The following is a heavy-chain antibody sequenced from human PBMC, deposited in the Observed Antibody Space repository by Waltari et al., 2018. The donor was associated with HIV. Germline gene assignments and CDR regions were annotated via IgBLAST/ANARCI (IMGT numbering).Heavy chain of an antibody. V-gene: IGHV1-69*01. CDR2: IIPSFGTA. J-gene: IGHJ3*01. CDR3: ARGGCSGRTCYSKSFDL. D-gene: IGHD2-15*01. CDR1: GGPFSSYA. Sequence: QVQLVQSGAEVKKPGSSVKVSCKASGGPFSSYAISWVRQAPGQGLEWMGGIIPSFGTANNAQKFQGRVTITADDSTSPVYLELSSLTSDDTAVYYCARGGCSGRTCYSKSFDLWGQGTRVTVS.